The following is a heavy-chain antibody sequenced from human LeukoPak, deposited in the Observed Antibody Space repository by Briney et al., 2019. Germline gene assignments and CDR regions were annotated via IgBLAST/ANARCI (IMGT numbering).Heavy chain of an antibody. CDR3: ARGGAGENYYYYMDV. D-gene: IGHD7-27*01. V-gene: IGHV4-59*12. CDR2: IYYSGST. Sequence: SETLSLTCTVSGGSISSYYWSWIRQPPGKGLEWIGYIYYSGSTDYNPSLKSRATISVDTSKNQFSLKLSSVTAADTAVYYCARGGAGENYYYYMDVWGKGTTVTISS. CDR1: GGSISSYY. J-gene: IGHJ6*03.